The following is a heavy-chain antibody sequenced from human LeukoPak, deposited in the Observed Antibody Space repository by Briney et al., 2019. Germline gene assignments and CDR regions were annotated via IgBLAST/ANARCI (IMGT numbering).Heavy chain of an antibody. D-gene: IGHD3-22*01. Sequence: PGRSLRLSCAASGFTFDDYAMHWVRQAPGKGLEWVSGISWNSGSIGYADSVKGRFTISRDNAKNSLYLQMNSLRAEDTALYYCAKGTYYYYSSGYYPDYYYGMDVWGQGTTVTVSS. J-gene: IGHJ6*02. CDR3: AKGTYYYYSSGYYPDYYYGMDV. CDR2: ISWNSGSI. CDR1: GFTFDDYA. V-gene: IGHV3-9*01.